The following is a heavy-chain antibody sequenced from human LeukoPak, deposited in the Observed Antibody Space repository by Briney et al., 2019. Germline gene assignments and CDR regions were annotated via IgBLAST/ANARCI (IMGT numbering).Heavy chain of an antibody. J-gene: IGHJ3*02. CDR3: ARVRPGDLHAFDI. Sequence: SETLSLTCTVSGGSISSGYYWGWIRQPPGKGLEWIGSIYHSGSTYYNPSLKSRVTISVDTSKNQFSLKLSSVTAADTAVYYCARVRPGDLHAFDIWGQGTMVTVSS. V-gene: IGHV4-38-2*02. CDR1: GGSISSGYY. CDR2: IYHSGST. D-gene: IGHD7-27*01.